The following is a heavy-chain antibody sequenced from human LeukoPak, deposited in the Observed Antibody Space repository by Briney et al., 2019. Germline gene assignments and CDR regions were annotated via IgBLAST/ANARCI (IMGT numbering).Heavy chain of an antibody. J-gene: IGHJ3*02. CDR3: ARDPGGYCSSTSCLSGDAFDI. CDR1: GYTFSSYA. V-gene: IGHV1-69*13. Sequence: SVKVSCKASGYTFSSYAISWVRQAPGQGLEWMGGIIPIFGTANYAQKFPGRVTITADESTSTAYMELSSLRSEDTAVYYCARDPGGYCSSTSCLSGDAFDIWGQGTMVTVSS. CDR2: IIPIFGTA. D-gene: IGHD2-2*01.